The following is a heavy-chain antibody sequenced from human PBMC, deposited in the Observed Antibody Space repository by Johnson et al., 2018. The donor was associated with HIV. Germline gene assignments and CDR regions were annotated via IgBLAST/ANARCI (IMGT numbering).Heavy chain of an antibody. V-gene: IGHV3-30-3*01. Sequence: QVQLVESGGGVVQPGRSLRLSCAASGFTFSRYAMHWVRQAPGKGLEWVAVISYDGSKKYYADSVKGRFTISRDNSKNTLYLQMNSLRPEDTAVYYCARELLRGPVVFGAFDIWGQGTMITVSS. D-gene: IGHD3-10*01. CDR3: ARELLRGPVVFGAFDI. J-gene: IGHJ3*02. CDR1: GFTFSRYA. CDR2: ISYDGSKK.